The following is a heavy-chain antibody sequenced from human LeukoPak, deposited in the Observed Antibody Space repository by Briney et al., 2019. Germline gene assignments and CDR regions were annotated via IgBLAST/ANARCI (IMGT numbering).Heavy chain of an antibody. J-gene: IGHJ4*02. D-gene: IGHD6-19*01. Sequence: ASVTVSCKASGYSFSSYDINWVRQATGQGLEWMGWMSPTSGNTGYLQKFQGRVTITSDTSISTAYMELNSLTFEDTAVYYCARGGAGTVDYWGQGTLVTVSS. CDR2: MSPTSGNT. CDR3: ARGGAGTVDY. CDR1: GYSFSSYD. V-gene: IGHV1-8*01.